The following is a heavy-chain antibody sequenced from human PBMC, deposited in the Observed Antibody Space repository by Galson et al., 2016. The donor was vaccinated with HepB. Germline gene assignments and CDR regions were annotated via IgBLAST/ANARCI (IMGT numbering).Heavy chain of an antibody. CDR3: ARVVTPGGFDP. CDR2: IDWDGDE. CDR1: GFSLTAENMC. Sequence: PALVKPTQTLTLTCTFSGFSLTAENMCVSWIRQPPGKALEWLALIDWDGDEYYSTSLKTRLSISKDTSKSQVLLKMTNMDPVDTATYYCARVVTPGGFDPWGQGTLVTVSS. V-gene: IGHV2-70*01. J-gene: IGHJ5*02. D-gene: IGHD3-3*01.